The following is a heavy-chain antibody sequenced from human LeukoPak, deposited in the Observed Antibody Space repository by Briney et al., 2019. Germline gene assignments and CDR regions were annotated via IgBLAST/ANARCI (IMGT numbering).Heavy chain of an antibody. V-gene: IGHV1-8*03. CDR2: MNPNSGNT. D-gene: IGHD1-26*01. Sequence: GASVKVSCKASGYTFTSYDINWVRQATGQGLEWMGWMNPNSGNTGYAQKFQGRVTITRNTSISTAYMELSSLRSEDTAVYYCARGRSGSYPNDYWAQGTLVTVSS. CDR1: GYTFTSYD. J-gene: IGHJ4*02. CDR3: ARGRSGSYPNDY.